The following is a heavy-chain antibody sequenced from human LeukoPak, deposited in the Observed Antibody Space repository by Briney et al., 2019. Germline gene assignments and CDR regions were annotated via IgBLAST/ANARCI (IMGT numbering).Heavy chain of an antibody. CDR2: ISCSGSGCIT. CDR1: GLIFSSYG. Sequence: GGTLRLSCGAYGLIFSSYGMTWVRQAPGKGLEWVSSISCSGSGCITYYAFSVQGRFTISRANSKNTLYLQMHSPRVEDAAVYYCAKATSVSTLFDYWGQGTLVTVSS. D-gene: IGHD4-17*01. CDR3: AKATSVSTLFDY. V-gene: IGHV3-23*01. J-gene: IGHJ4*02.